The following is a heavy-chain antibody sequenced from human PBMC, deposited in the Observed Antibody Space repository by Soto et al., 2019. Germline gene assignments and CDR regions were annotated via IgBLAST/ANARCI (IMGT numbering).Heavy chain of an antibody. J-gene: IGHJ4*02. CDR2: INPNSGGT. CDR1: GYTFTSYY. CDR3: ARDARGDEAPMDY. Sequence: ASVKVSCKASGYTFTSYYMHWVRQAPGQGLEWMGWINPNSGGTNYAQKFQGWVTMTRDTSISTAYMELSRLRSDDTAVYYCARDARGDEAPMDYWGQGTLVTVPQ. V-gene: IGHV1-2*04. D-gene: IGHD3-10*01.